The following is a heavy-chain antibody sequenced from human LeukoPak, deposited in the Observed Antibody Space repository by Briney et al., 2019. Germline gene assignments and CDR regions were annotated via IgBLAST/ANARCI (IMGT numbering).Heavy chain of an antibody. D-gene: IGHD3-3*01. V-gene: IGHV4-39*07. Sequence: PSETLSLTCTVSGGSISSSSYYWGWIRQPPGKGLEWIGSIYYSGSTYYNPSLKSRVTISVDTSKNQFSLKLSSVTAADTAVYYCARDGLLRFLEWSRGGFDPWGQGTLVTVSS. CDR2: IYYSGST. J-gene: IGHJ5*02. CDR1: GGSISSSSYY. CDR3: ARDGLLRFLEWSRGGFDP.